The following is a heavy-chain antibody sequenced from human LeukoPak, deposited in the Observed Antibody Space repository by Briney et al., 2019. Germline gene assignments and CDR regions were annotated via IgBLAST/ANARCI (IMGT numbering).Heavy chain of an antibody. J-gene: IGHJ4*02. CDR2: IYHSGST. Sequence: NPSETLSLTCAVSGGSISSSNWWSWIRQPPGKGLEWIGEIYHSGSTNYNPSLKSRVTISVDKSKTQFSLKLSSVTAADTAVYYCARAGDGYNAYYWGQGTLVTVSS. CDR1: GGSISSSNW. CDR3: ARAGDGYNAYY. D-gene: IGHD5-24*01. V-gene: IGHV4-4*02.